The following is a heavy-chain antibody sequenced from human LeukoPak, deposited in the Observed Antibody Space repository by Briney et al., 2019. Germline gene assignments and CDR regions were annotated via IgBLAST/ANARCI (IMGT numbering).Heavy chain of an antibody. Sequence: GRSLRLSCAASGFAFSTYAIHWVRQAPGKGLEWVAVISYDGSNKYYADSVKGRFTISRDNSKNTLYLQMNSLRAEDTAVYYCARDSEVYYRSGSLYYYGMDVWGQGTTVTVSS. CDR3: ARDSEVYYRSGSLYYYGMDV. D-gene: IGHD3-10*01. CDR1: GFAFSTYA. CDR2: ISYDGSNK. J-gene: IGHJ6*02. V-gene: IGHV3-30*14.